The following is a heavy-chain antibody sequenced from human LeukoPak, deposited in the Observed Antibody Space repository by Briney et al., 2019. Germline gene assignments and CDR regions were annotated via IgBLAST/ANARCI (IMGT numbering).Heavy chain of an antibody. CDR3: ARRTAAGPVYFDY. J-gene: IGHJ4*02. Sequence: SQTLSLTCTVSAGSSGSGGYSWSWIRQHPGKGLEWIGSIYYSGSTYYNPSLKSRVTISVDTSNSQFSLKLSSVTAADTAIYYCARRTAAGPVYFDYWGQGTLVTVSS. V-gene: IGHV4-30-2*03. CDR1: AGSSGSGGYS. CDR2: IYYSGST. D-gene: IGHD6-13*01.